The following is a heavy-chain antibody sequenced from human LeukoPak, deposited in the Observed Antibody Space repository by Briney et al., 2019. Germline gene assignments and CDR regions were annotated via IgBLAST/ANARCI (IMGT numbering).Heavy chain of an antibody. J-gene: IGHJ4*02. D-gene: IGHD3-10*01. V-gene: IGHV3-21*01. CDR2: ISSSSRYI. CDR3: ARDPGGSGSYYNPEGG. CDR1: GFTFSSYS. Sequence: GGSLRLSCAASGFTFSSYSMNWVRKAPGKGLEGFSSISSSSRYIYYADSVKGRFTISRDNAKNSLYLQMNSLRAEDTAVYYCARDPGGSGSYYNPEGGWGQGTLVTVSS.